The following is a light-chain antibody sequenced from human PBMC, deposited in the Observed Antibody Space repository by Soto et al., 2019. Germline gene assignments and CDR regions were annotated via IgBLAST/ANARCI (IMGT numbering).Light chain of an antibody. CDR2: GAS. Sequence: EIVLTQSPGTLSLSPGERATLSCRASQSLSINSLAWYQQKPGQSPRLLVYGASTRDTGIPDRLRGSGSGTDFALTISSLEPEDFAMYYCQQYDRSPLTFGPGTKVDIK. CDR1: QSLSINS. CDR3: QQYDRSPLT. V-gene: IGKV3-20*01. J-gene: IGKJ3*01.